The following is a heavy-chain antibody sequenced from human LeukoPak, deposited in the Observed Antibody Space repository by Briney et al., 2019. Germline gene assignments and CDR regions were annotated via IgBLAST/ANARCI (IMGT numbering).Heavy chain of an antibody. D-gene: IGHD3-22*01. J-gene: IGHJ4*02. CDR1: GGSISSSSYY. CDR3: AREEHYYYEMDY. Sequence: SETLSLTCTVSGGSISSSSYYWGWIRQPPGKGLEWIGSIYYSGSTYCNPSLKSRVTISVDTSKNQFSLKLSSVTAADTAVYYCAREEHYYYEMDYWGQGTLVTVSS. CDR2: IYYSGST. V-gene: IGHV4-39*07.